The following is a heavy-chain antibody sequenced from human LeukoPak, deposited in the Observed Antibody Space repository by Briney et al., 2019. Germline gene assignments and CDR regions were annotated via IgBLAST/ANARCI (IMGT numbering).Heavy chain of an antibody. Sequence: SETLSLTCTVSGGSINSGGYYWSWIRQHPGKGLQWIGYIYYSGSTYYNPSLQSRVTISMDTSKNQFSLKLSSVTAADTAVYYCARRARSAGYFDLWGRGTLVTVSS. V-gene: IGHV4-31*03. J-gene: IGHJ2*01. CDR3: ARRARSAGYFDL. CDR2: IYYSGST. CDR1: GGSINSGGYY.